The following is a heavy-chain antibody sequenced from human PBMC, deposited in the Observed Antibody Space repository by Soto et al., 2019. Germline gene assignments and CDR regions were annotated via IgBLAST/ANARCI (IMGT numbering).Heavy chain of an antibody. Sequence: EVQLVESGGGLVKPGGSLRLSCAASGFTFSSYSMNWVRQAPGKGLEWVSAISGSGGSTYYADSVKGRFTISRDNSKNTLYLQMNSLRAEDTAVYYCAKTLKGYSYGRPNWYFDLWGRGTLVTVSS. CDR2: ISGSGGST. V-gene: IGHV3-23*04. CDR3: AKTLKGYSYGRPNWYFDL. J-gene: IGHJ2*01. CDR1: GFTFSSYS. D-gene: IGHD5-18*01.